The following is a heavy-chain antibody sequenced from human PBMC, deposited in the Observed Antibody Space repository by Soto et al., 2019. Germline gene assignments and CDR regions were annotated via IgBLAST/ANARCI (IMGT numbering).Heavy chain of an antibody. CDR2: LWYDGSGE. CDR1: GFTFSDYG. V-gene: IGHV3-33*08. Sequence: QVHLVESGGGVVQPGGSLRLSCAGSGFTFSDYGMHWVRQAPGKGLEWVAVLWYDGSGEYYTDSVRGRFTISRVNSKNTFYLKMTNLRDEDTGVYYCARDSVRFLGLFAKAYFDYWGQGTGVTVPS. D-gene: IGHD3-3*01. J-gene: IGHJ4*02. CDR3: ARDSVRFLGLFAKAYFDY.